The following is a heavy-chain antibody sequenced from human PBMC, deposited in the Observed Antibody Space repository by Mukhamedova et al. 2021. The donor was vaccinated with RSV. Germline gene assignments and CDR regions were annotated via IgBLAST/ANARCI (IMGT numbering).Heavy chain of an antibody. CDR2: IYYSGST. CDR3: ATTASIETLTFDY. J-gene: IGHJ4*01. V-gene: IGHV4-30-4*01. Sequence: EWIGYIYYSGSTYYNPSLKSRLTISLDTSKNQFALRLSSVTAADTAVYYCATTASIETLTFDYWGQGTLVTVSS. D-gene: IGHD2-2*02.